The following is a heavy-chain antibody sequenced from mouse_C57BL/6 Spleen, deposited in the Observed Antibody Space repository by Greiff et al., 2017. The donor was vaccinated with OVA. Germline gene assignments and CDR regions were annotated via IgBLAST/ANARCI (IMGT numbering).Heavy chain of an antibody. Sequence: EVHLVESGGGLVQPGGSLSLSCAASGFTFTDYYMSWVRQPPGKALEWLGFIRNKANGYTTEYSASVKGRFTISRDNSQSILYLQMNALRAEDSATYYCARNGSPYAMDYWGQGTSVTVSS. D-gene: IGHD1-1*01. CDR1: GFTFTDYY. CDR3: ARNGSPYAMDY. V-gene: IGHV7-3*01. J-gene: IGHJ4*01. CDR2: IRNKANGYTT.